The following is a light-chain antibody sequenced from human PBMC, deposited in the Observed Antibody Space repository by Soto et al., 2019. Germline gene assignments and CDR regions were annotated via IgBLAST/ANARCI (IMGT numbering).Light chain of an antibody. J-gene: IGLJ3*02. Sequence: QSVLTQPPSVSAAPGQKVTISCSGSSSNIENNYVSWYQQLPGTAPKLLIYDNDKRPSGIPDRFSGSKSGTSATLGITGLQTGDEADYFCGTWDSSLSAGVFGGGTKLSVL. CDR2: DND. CDR1: SSNIENNY. V-gene: IGLV1-51*01. CDR3: GTWDSSLSAGV.